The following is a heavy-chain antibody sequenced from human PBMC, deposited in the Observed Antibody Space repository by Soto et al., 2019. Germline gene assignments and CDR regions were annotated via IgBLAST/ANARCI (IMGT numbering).Heavy chain of an antibody. D-gene: IGHD3-10*01. CDR1: VFAFSNCG. J-gene: IGHJ4*02. CDR3: AKDTAYGSGTYYNLDY. Sequence: GALRLSCAASVFAFSNCGMHWVRQAPGKGLEWLAVISYDGSNKYHAASVKGRFTIARDNFKNTVYLQMNSLRAEDAALYYCAKDTAYGSGTYYNLDYWGRGTLVTVSS. V-gene: IGHV3-30*18. CDR2: ISYDGSNK.